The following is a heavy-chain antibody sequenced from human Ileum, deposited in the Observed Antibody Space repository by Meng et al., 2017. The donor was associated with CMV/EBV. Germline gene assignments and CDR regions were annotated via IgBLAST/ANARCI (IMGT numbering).Heavy chain of an antibody. CDR1: FSNSY. D-gene: IGHD6-19*01. Sequence: FSNSYLNWLRQTPGRGLEWVSSISSSSTYIYYADSAKGRFTISRDNANNSLSLQMNSLRAEDTAVYYCARGTGVAVAGTRGKYFDYWGQGTLVTVSS. V-gene: IGHV3-21*01. CDR2: ISSSSTYI. J-gene: IGHJ4*02. CDR3: ARGTGVAVAGTRGKYFDY.